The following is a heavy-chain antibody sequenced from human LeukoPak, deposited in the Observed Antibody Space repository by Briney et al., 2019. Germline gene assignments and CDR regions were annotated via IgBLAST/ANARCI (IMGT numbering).Heavy chain of an antibody. CDR2: IYSSGSM. V-gene: IGHV4-31*03. D-gene: IGHD3-10*01. J-gene: IGHJ6*02. CDR3: ARTAFFGSGSYGMDV. CDR1: GASINSGGYF. Sequence: PSETLSLTCSVFGASINSGGYFWSWIRQHPEKGLEWIGYIYSSGSMFSNPSLRSRVTLSVDTSMNHFSLKLSSVTAADTAVYYCARTAFFGSGSYGMDVWAKGPRSPSP.